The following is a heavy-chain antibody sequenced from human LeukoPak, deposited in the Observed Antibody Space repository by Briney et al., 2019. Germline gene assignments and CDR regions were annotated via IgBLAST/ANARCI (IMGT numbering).Heavy chain of an antibody. J-gene: IGHJ4*02. V-gene: IGHV4-34*01. CDR2: INHSGST. CDR3: ARHVGSSCPD. CDR1: GGSFSGYY. D-gene: IGHD6-13*01. Sequence: SETLSLTCAVYGGSFSGYYWSWIRQPPGKGLEWIGEINHSGSTNYNPSLKSRVTISVDTSKNQFSLKLSSVTAADTAVYYCARHVGSSCPDWGQGTLVTVSS.